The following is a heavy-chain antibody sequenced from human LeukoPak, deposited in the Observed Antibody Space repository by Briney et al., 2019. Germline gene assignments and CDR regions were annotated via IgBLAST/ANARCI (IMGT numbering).Heavy chain of an antibody. Sequence: SVKVSCKASGGTFSSYAISWVRQAPGQGLEWTGGIIPIFGTANYAQKFQGRVTITADESTSTAYMELSSLRSEDTAVYYCARGLGLPLLIDYYYGMDVWGQGTTVTVSS. CDR3: ARGLGLPLLIDYYYGMDV. CDR1: GGTFSSYA. V-gene: IGHV1-69*13. D-gene: IGHD3-16*01. CDR2: IIPIFGTA. J-gene: IGHJ6*02.